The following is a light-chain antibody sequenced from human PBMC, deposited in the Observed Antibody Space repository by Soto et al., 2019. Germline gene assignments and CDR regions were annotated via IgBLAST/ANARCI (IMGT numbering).Light chain of an antibody. CDR2: AAS. J-gene: IGKJ1*01. Sequence: DIQLTQSPSFLSASVGDRVTITCRASQGISSYLAWYQQKPGKAPKLLIYAASTLQSGVPSRFSGSGSGTEFTLTISSLQPEDFATYYCQRYDIAPWAFGQGTKVEIK. V-gene: IGKV1-9*01. CDR3: QRYDIAPWA. CDR1: QGISSY.